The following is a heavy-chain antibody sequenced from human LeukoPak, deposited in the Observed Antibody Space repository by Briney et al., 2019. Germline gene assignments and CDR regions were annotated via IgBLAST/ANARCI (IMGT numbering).Heavy chain of an antibody. D-gene: IGHD3-22*01. Sequence: SETQSLTCAVSGGSISSSNWWSWVRQPPGKGLEWIGEIYHSGSTNYNPSLKSRVTISVDKSKNQFSLKLSSVTAADTAVYYCARSEGGYYDSSGEAWGQGTLVTVSS. V-gene: IGHV4-4*02. CDR2: IYHSGST. CDR3: ARSEGGYYDSSGEA. J-gene: IGHJ5*02. CDR1: GGSISSSNW.